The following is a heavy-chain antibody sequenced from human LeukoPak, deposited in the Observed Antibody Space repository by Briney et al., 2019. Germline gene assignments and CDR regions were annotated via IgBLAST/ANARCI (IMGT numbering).Heavy chain of an antibody. CDR3: ARTRSSSSSWYGQFDY. J-gene: IGHJ4*02. CDR2: INPNNGGT. Sequence: ASVKVSCKASGYTFTGYYMHWVRQAPGQGLEWMGWINPNNGGTNYAQKFQGRVTMTRDTSISTAYMELSSLRSEDTAVYYCARTRSSSSSWYGQFDYWGQGTLVTVSS. V-gene: IGHV1-2*02. D-gene: IGHD6-13*01. CDR1: GYTFTGYY.